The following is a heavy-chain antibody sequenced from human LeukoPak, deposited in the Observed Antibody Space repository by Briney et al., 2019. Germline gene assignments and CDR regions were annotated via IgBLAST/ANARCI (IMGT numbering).Heavy chain of an antibody. Sequence: SETLSLTCTVSGGSISSGSYYWSWIRQPAGKGLEWIGRIYTSGSTNYNPSLKSRVTISVDTSKNQFSLKLSSVTAADTAVYYCARVRDSSGSNLLDYWGQGTLVTVSS. CDR3: ARVRDSSGSNLLDY. J-gene: IGHJ4*02. CDR1: GGSISSGSYY. CDR2: IYTSGST. D-gene: IGHD6-19*01. V-gene: IGHV4-61*02.